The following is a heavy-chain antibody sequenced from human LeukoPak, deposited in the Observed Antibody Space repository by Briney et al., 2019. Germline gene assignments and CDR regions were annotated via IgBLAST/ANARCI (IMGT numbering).Heavy chain of an antibody. Sequence: GGSLRLSCAASGFTFSSYGMSWVRQAPGKGLEWVSAISGSGGSTYYADSVKGRFTISRDNSKNSLYLQMNSLRTEDTALYYCAKSPSGYYYSLNYWGQGTPVTVSS. J-gene: IGHJ4*02. CDR1: GFTFSSYG. CDR3: AKSPSGYYYSLNY. D-gene: IGHD3-22*01. V-gene: IGHV3-23*01. CDR2: ISGSGGST.